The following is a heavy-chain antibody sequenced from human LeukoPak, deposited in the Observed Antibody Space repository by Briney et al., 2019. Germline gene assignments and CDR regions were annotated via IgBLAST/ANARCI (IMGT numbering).Heavy chain of an antibody. V-gene: IGHV1-24*01. CDR3: ATGSITMVRGVIRGAFDI. CDR1: GYTLTELS. D-gene: IGHD3-10*01. J-gene: IGHJ3*02. Sequence: ASVKVSCKVSGYTLTELSMHWLRQAPGKGLEWMGGFDPEDGETIYAQKFQGRVTMTEDTSTDTAYMELSSLRSEDTAVYYCATGSITMVRGVIRGAFDIWGQGTMVTVSS. CDR2: FDPEDGET.